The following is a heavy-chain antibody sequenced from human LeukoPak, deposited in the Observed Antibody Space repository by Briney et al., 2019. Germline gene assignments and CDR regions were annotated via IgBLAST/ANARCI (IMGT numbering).Heavy chain of an antibody. CDR1: GFTCSDYS. Sequence: GGCLRLSCEASGFTCSDYSMNWVRQAPGKGLEWVSYISSSGFTINYADSVKGRFTISRDNAKNSLYLQMNSLRAEDTAVYYCARGVPKTSYYYYYMDVWGKGTTVTVSS. D-gene: IGHD4-11*01. V-gene: IGHV3-48*01. CDR2: ISSSGFTI. CDR3: ARGVPKTSYYYYYMDV. J-gene: IGHJ6*03.